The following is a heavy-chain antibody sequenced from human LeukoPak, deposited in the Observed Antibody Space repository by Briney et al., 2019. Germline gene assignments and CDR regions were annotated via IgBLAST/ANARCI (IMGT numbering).Heavy chain of an antibody. D-gene: IGHD2-15*01. CDR2: IKDDGSQK. V-gene: IGHV3-7*01. CDR3: ARRNVGTWWSFDS. Sequence: TGGSLRLFCEASGFTFSSYWMSWVRQAPGKGLEGVANIKDDGSQKNYIDSVKGRFTISRDNAKASLFLQMNSLSSEDTAVYYCARRNVGTWWSFDSWGQGTLVTVSS. J-gene: IGHJ4*02. CDR1: GFTFSSYW.